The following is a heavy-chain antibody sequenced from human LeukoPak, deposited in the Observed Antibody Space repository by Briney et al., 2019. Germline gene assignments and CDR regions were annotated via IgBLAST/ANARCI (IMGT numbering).Heavy chain of an antibody. J-gene: IGHJ4*02. CDR1: GFTFSSHG. CDR2: IWYDGSNK. CDR3: AKDGGWVAQGLFDY. D-gene: IGHD2-15*01. Sequence: PGGSLRLSCAASGFTFSSHGMHWVRQAPGKGLEWVAVIWYDGSNKYYSDSVKGRFTISRDNSKNTLYLQMNSLRAEDTAVYYCAKDGGWVAQGLFDYWGQGTLVTVSS. V-gene: IGHV3-33*06.